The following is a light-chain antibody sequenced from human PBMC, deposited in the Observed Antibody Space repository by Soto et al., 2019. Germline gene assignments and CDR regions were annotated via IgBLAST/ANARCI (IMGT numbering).Light chain of an antibody. J-gene: IGKJ2*01. V-gene: IGKV3-15*01. Sequence: EIVMTQSPATLSVSPGERATLSCRASQSVSSNLAWYQQKPGQAPRLLIYGASTRATGIPARFSGSGSGTAFTLTISSLQSEAFAVYYCQQYNNWPPTFGQGTKLEIK. CDR2: GAS. CDR3: QQYNNWPPT. CDR1: QSVSSN.